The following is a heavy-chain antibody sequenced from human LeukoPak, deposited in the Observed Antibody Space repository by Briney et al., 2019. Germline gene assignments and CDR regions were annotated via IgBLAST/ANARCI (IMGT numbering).Heavy chain of an antibody. CDR2: INPNSGDT. J-gene: IGHJ5*02. V-gene: IGHV1-2*02. D-gene: IGHD3-16*01. CDR1: GYTFTGYY. Sequence: APVKISCKTSGYTFTGYYMHWVRQAPGQALEWMGWINPNSGDTNSAQKFQGRVTMTRDMSISTAYMELSSLKSDDTAVYYCARDEYVLTSFDPWGQGTLVTVSS. CDR3: ARDEYVLTSFDP.